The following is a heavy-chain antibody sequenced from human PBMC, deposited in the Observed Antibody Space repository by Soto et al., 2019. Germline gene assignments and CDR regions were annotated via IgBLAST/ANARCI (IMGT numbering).Heavy chain of an antibody. V-gene: IGHV1-46*01. CDR3: ARDLSIFGVVPASGLDY. D-gene: IGHD3-3*01. J-gene: IGHJ4*02. CDR1: GYTFTSYY. CDR2: INPSGGST. Sequence: ASVKVSCKASGYTFTSYYMHWVRQAPGQGLEWMGIINPSGGSTSYAQKFQGRVTMTRDTSTSTVYMELRSLRSEDTAVYYCARDLSIFGVVPASGLDYWGQGTLVTVSS.